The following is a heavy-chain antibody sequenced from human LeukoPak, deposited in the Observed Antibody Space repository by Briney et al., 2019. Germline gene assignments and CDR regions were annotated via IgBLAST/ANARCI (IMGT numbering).Heavy chain of an antibody. J-gene: IGHJ2*01. V-gene: IGHV3-74*01. D-gene: IGHD2-21*01. CDR1: GFTFSSYW. CDR2: IYSDGSST. CDR3: ARALIAAAGWYFDL. Sequence: PGGSLRLSCAASGFTFSSYWMHWVRQAPGKGLVWVSHIYSDGSSTNYADSVKGRFTISRDNAKNTLYLQMNSLRAEDTAVYYCARALIAAAGWYFDLSGRGTLVTVSS.